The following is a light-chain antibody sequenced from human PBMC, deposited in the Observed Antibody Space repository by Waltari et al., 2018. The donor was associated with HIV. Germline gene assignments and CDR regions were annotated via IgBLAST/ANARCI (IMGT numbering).Light chain of an antibody. CDR3: STWDDGLSGVL. Sequence: QSVLTQPPSASGTPGQRVTISCSGSSSHIGSHYVSWYQHLPGSAPKLLMYRNSQRPSGVPDRCSGSKSGTSASLAISGLRSEDEADYYCSTWDDGLSGVLFGGGTRLTVL. J-gene: IGLJ2*01. CDR2: RNS. CDR1: SSHIGSHY. V-gene: IGLV1-47*01.